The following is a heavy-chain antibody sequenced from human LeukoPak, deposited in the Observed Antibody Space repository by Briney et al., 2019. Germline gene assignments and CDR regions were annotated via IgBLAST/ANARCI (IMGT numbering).Heavy chain of an antibody. J-gene: IGHJ6*02. CDR1: GFTFSGHW. CDR3: ARGLHYYYYGMDV. Sequence: GGSLRLSCEASGFTFSGHWMTWVRQSPGKGPEWVDNIKQDGSEKYYLDSVKGRFTISRDNSKNTLYLQMHSLRAEDTAVYYCARGLHYYYYGMDVWGQGTTVTVSS. V-gene: IGHV3-7*02. CDR2: IKQDGSEK. D-gene: IGHD3-10*01.